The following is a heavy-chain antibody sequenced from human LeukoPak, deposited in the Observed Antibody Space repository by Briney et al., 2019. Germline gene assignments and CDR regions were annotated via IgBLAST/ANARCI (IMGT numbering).Heavy chain of an antibody. CDR1: GDSITGYY. J-gene: IGHJ4*02. CDR3: ASRKLGNDY. Sequence: PSETLSLTCSVSGDSITGYYWGWIRQPPGKGLEWIGNIYYTGNTYYNSSLKSRVTISLDTSKNQFSLTVISMTAADTAVYYCASRKLGNDYWGQGTLVTVSS. V-gene: IGHV4-39*07. D-gene: IGHD7-27*01. CDR2: IYYTGNT.